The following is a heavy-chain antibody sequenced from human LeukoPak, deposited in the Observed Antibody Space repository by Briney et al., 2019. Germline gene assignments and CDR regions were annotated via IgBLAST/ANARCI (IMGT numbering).Heavy chain of an antibody. CDR3: AREPGFDSSGYLNWFDP. J-gene: IGHJ5*02. D-gene: IGHD3-22*01. V-gene: IGHV4-59*01. CDR2: ISYSGST. CDR1: GGSISSYY. Sequence: SETLSLTCTVSGGSISSYYWSWIRQPPGKGLEWIACISYSGSTKYNPSLKSRVTISVDTSKNQLSLKLSSVTAADTAVYYCAREPGFDSSGYLNWFDPWGRETLVTVSS.